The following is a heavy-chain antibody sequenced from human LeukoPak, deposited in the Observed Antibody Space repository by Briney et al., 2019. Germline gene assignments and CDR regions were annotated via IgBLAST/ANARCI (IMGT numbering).Heavy chain of an antibody. Sequence: PGRSLRLSCAASGCTLSSHGMHWARQAPGKGLEWVAVIPYDGSNKYYADSVKGRFTISRDNSKNTLYLQMNSLRAEDTAVYYCAKDGVVGAGLFDYWGQGTLVTVSS. V-gene: IGHV3-30*18. D-gene: IGHD1-26*01. CDR3: AKDGVVGAGLFDY. CDR1: GCTLSSHG. J-gene: IGHJ4*02. CDR2: IPYDGSNK.